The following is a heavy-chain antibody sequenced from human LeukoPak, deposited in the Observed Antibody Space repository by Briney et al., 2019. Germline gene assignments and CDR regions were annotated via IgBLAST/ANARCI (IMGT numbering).Heavy chain of an antibody. D-gene: IGHD3-16*01. V-gene: IGHV4-59*01. CDR2: IYYSGST. J-gene: IGHJ4*02. Sequence: PSETLSLTCTVSGGSISSYYWSWIRQPPGKGLEWIGYIYYSGSTKYNPSLKSRVTISVDTSKNHFSLQLSSVPAADAAVFYYGTSHVWVYEYVRGSPQPAFDNWGQGTLVTVSS. CDR3: GTSHVWVYEYVRGSPQPAFDN. CDR1: GGSISSYY.